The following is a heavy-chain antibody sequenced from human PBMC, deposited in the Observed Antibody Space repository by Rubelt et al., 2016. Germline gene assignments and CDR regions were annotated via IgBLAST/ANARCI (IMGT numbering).Heavy chain of an antibody. CDR3: ARDPYSSGWDYWYFDL. D-gene: IGHD6-19*01. J-gene: IGHJ2*01. CDR1: GFTFSSYS. Sequence: EVQLVESGGGLVQPGGSLRLSCAASGFTFSSYSMNWFRQAPGKGLGWVSSISSSSSYIYYADSVKGRLTIPRDTAKNSLYLQMNSLRAEDTAVYYCARDPYSSGWDYWYFDLWGRGTLVTVSS. CDR2: ISSSSSYI. V-gene: IGHV3-21*01.